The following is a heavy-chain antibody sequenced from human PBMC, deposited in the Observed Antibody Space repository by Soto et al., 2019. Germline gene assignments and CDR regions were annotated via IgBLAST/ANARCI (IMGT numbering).Heavy chain of an antibody. V-gene: IGHV5-51*01. CDR2: IYLSDSDT. Sequence: GESLKISCKGSGYSFTSYWIAWVRQMPGKSLEWMGIIYLSDSDTRYSPSFQGRVTISADKSISTAYLQWSSLKASDTATYYCARYSGGWPYYFDYWGQGTWVTVSS. D-gene: IGHD6-19*01. CDR3: ARYSGGWPYYFDY. CDR1: GYSFTSYW. J-gene: IGHJ4*02.